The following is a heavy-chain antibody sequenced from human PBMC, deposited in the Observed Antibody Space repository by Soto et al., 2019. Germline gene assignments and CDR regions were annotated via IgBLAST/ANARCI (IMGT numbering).Heavy chain of an antibody. Sequence: EVQLLESGGGLVQPGGSLKISCAASGFTFSNYVMNWVRQAPGKGLEWVSVISASGGDTFYADSVKGRFTISRDNSKNTVYMQMSSLRAEDTAVYYCVKRDDSGRYPYSFDYWGQGTLVTVSS. CDR2: ISASGGDT. CDR3: VKRDDSGRYPYSFDY. D-gene: IGHD3-22*01. J-gene: IGHJ4*02. CDR1: GFTFSNYV. V-gene: IGHV3-23*01.